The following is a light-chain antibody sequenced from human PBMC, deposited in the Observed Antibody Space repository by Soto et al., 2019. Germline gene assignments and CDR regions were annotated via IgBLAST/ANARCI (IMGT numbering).Light chain of an antibody. CDR1: SSDVGGYNY. CDR2: DVS. Sequence: QSALTQPASVSGSPGQSITIPCTGTSSDVGGYNYVSWYQHHPGKAPKLRIYDVSNRPSGVSNRFSGSKSGNTASLTISGLQAEDEDDYYCSSYTSSSTVVFGGGTKLTVL. J-gene: IGLJ2*01. V-gene: IGLV2-14*03. CDR3: SSYTSSSTVV.